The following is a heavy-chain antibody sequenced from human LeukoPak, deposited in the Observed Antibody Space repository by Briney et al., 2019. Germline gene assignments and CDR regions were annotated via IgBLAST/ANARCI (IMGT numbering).Heavy chain of an antibody. J-gene: IGHJ4*02. D-gene: IGHD3-10*01. CDR2: INGDGSTT. CDR1: GFTFSNSW. CDR3: ATDDYGSFDY. V-gene: IGHV3-74*01. Sequence: GGSLRLFCAASGFTFSNSWMHGVREASGKGRVWVSRINGDGSTTNYADSVKGRFTISRENARNTLYLQMNSLRPEDTAVYYCATDDYGSFDYWGQGTLVTVSS.